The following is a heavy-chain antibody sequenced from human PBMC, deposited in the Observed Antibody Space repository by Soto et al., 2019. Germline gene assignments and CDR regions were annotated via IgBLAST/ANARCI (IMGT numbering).Heavy chain of an antibody. J-gene: IGHJ5*02. D-gene: IGHD3-10*01. CDR1: GYSFTSYW. Sequence: ESLKIPCKGSGYSFTSYWIVWVRQMPGKGLEWMGIIYPGDSDTRYSPSFQGQVTISADKSISTAYLQWSSLKASDTAMYYCARSSGYYGSGSSNWFDPWGQGTLVTVSS. V-gene: IGHV5-51*01. CDR2: IYPGDSDT. CDR3: ARSSGYYGSGSSNWFDP.